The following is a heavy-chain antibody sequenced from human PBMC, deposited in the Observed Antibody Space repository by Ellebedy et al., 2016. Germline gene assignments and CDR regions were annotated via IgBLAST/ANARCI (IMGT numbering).Heavy chain of an antibody. CDR1: GYTFTSYG. CDR2: ISAYNGNT. Sequence: ASVKVSXXASGYTFTSYGISWVRQAPGQGLEWMGWISAYNGNTNYAQKLQGRVTMTTDTSTSTAYMELRSLRSDDTAVYYCARGYCSGGSCYSGFDYWGQGTLVTVSS. V-gene: IGHV1-18*01. CDR3: ARGYCSGGSCYSGFDY. J-gene: IGHJ4*02. D-gene: IGHD2-15*01.